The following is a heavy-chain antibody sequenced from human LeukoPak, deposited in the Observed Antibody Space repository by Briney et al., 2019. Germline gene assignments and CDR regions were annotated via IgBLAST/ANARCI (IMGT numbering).Heavy chain of an antibody. CDR2: VYHTGST. CDR3: ARLPPALAFDF. V-gene: IGHV4-59*01. Sequence: PSETLSLTCTVSGGSIGAYYWSWIRQPPGKGLEWIGYVYHTGSTNYNPSLKSRVTISVDTSKNQFSLKLPSLTAADTAVYYCARLPPALAFDFWGQGTVVTVSS. CDR1: GGSIGAYY. J-gene: IGHJ3*01.